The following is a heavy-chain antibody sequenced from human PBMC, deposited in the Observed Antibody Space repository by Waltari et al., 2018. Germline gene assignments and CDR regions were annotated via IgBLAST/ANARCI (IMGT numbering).Heavy chain of an antibody. D-gene: IGHD1-7*01. CDR3: ARGFLVRNYGLYYYYGMDV. Sequence: QVQLQQWGAGLLKPSETLSLTCAVYGGSFSGYYWSWIRQPPGKGLEWIGEINHSVSTNYNPSLKSRVTISVDTSKSQFSRKLSSVTAADTAVYYCARGFLVRNYGLYYYYGMDVWGQGTTVTVSS. CDR2: INHSVST. J-gene: IGHJ6*02. V-gene: IGHV4-34*01. CDR1: GGSFSGYY.